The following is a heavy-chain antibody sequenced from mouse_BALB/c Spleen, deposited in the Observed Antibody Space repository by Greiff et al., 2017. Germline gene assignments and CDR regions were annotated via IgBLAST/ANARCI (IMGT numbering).Heavy chain of an antibody. CDR1: GFTFSSYT. CDR2: ISNGGGST. V-gene: IGHV5-12-2*01. Sequence: EVQGVESGGGLVQPGGSLKLSCAASGFTFSSYTMSWVRQTPEKRLEWVAYISNGGGSTYYPDTVKGRFTISRDNAKNTLYLQMSSLKSEDTAMYYCARPDLTGAMDYWGQGTSVTVSS. J-gene: IGHJ4*01. CDR3: ARPDLTGAMDY. D-gene: IGHD4-1*01.